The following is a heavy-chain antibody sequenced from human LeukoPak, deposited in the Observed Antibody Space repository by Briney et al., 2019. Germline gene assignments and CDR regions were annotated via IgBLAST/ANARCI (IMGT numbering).Heavy chain of an antibody. Sequence: GGSLRLSCAASGFTFSNFWMNWVRQAPGKGLVWVSRINADGSGTTYADSVKGRFTISRDNAKNTLYLQMNSLKNDDTAVYYCAKDRVWNSLDSWGQGTLVTVSS. J-gene: IGHJ4*02. CDR2: INADGSGT. V-gene: IGHV3-74*01. D-gene: IGHD1-7*01. CDR1: GFTFSNFW. CDR3: AKDRVWNSLDS.